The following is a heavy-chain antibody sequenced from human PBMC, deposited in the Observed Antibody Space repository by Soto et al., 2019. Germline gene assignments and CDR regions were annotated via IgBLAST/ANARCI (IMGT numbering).Heavy chain of an antibody. V-gene: IGHV3-30*03. CDR3: RAGGYYDSSGYYYFDY. D-gene: IGHD3-22*01. CDR2: ISYDGSNK. CDR1: GFTFSSYG. J-gene: IGHJ4*02. Sequence: GGSLRLSCAASGFTFSSYGMHWVRQAPGKGLEWVAVISYDGSNKYYVDSVKGRFTISRDNSKNTLYLQMNSLRAEDTAVYYCRAGGYYDSSGYYYFDYWGQGTLVTVSS.